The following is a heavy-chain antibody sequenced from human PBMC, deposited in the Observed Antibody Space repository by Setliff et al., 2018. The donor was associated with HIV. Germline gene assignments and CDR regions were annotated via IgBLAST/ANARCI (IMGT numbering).Heavy chain of an antibody. CDR2: IYYSGST. CDR3: ARHISDFWSNYQTPFDY. Sequence: NPSETLSLTCTVSGGSISSSSYYRGWIRQPPGKGLEWIGSIYYSGSTYYNPSLKSRVTISVDTSKNQFSLNLSSVTVADTAVYYCARHISDFWSNYQTPFDYWGQGTLVTVSS. CDR1: GGSISSSSYY. J-gene: IGHJ4*02. V-gene: IGHV4-39*01. D-gene: IGHD3-3*01.